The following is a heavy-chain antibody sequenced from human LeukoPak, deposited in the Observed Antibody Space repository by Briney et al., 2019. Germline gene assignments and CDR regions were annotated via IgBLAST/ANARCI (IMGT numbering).Heavy chain of an antibody. CDR3: ASLRDWYFQH. J-gene: IGHJ1*01. V-gene: IGHV1-69*05. CDR2: LIPIFGTA. CDR1: GGTFSSYA. Sequence: SVKLSCKASGGTFSSYAISWVRQAPGQGLEWVGGLIPIFGTANYAQKFQGSVTITTYESTSPAIMKPSSLTSEDTAVYYCASLRDWYFQHWGQGTLVTVSS. D-gene: IGHD3-9*01.